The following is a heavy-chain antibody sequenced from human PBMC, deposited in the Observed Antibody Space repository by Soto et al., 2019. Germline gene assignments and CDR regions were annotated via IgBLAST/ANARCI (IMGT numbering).Heavy chain of an antibody. J-gene: IGHJ4*02. D-gene: IGHD2-15*01. V-gene: IGHV3-23*01. CDR1: GFTFTTYA. CDR3: AKGGRSYYFDY. CDR2: VSSTGNTA. Sequence: EVHLLESGGGLEQPGGSLRLSCAASGFTFTTYAMSWVRQAPGKGLEWVSTVSSTGNTAYYADSVKGRFTISRDTSKNTVHLQLNSLRVEDTAVYYCAKGGRSYYFDYWGQGTLVTVSS.